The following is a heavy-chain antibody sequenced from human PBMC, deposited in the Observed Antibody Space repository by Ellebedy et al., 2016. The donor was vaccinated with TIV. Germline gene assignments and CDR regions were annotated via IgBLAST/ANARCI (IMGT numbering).Heavy chain of an antibody. CDR3: AKGPQQWLIKSGGFED. D-gene: IGHD6-19*01. V-gene: IGHV3-11*01. Sequence: GGSLRLSCAASGFTFNKYYMSWIRQAPGKGLEWVASIASSGRDIYYADSVKGRFPISRDNAKNSLSLQRNSLSVDDTAVYYCAKGPQQWLIKSGGFEDWGQGTQVTVSS. CDR2: IASSGRDI. J-gene: IGHJ4*02. CDR1: GFTFNKYY.